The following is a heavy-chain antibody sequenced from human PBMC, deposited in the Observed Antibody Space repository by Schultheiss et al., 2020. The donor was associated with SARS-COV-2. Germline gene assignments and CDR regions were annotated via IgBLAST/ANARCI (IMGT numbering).Heavy chain of an antibody. Sequence: SETLSLTCTVSGGSISSYYWSWIRQPAGKGLEWIGRIYTSGSTNYNPSLKSRVTMSVDTSKNQFSLKLSSVTAADTAVYYCARVVGDIVATVGGGASRFDPWGQGTLVTVSS. CDR1: GGSISSYY. CDR3: ARVVGDIVATVGGGASRFDP. J-gene: IGHJ5*02. D-gene: IGHD5-12*01. CDR2: IYTSGST. V-gene: IGHV4-4*07.